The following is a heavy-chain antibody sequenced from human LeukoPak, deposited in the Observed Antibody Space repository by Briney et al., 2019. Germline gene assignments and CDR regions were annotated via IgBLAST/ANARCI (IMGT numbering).Heavy chain of an antibody. CDR1: GFTLSSYG. CDR2: IRYDGSNR. Sequence: GGALRLSCAASGFTLSSYGMHWVRQAPGKGLEWVAFIRYDGSNRYYADSVRGRFTISRDNSKNTLNLQMNSLRAEDTAVHYCAKDGHKKRLVGTTTRGHFDYWGQGTLVTVSS. V-gene: IGHV3-30*02. J-gene: IGHJ4*02. CDR3: AKDGHKKRLVGTTTRGHFDY. D-gene: IGHD1-26*01.